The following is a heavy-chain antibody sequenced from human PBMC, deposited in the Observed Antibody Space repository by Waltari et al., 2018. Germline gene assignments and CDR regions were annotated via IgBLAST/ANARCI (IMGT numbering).Heavy chain of an antibody. CDR2: INAGNGNT. D-gene: IGHD6-13*01. J-gene: IGHJ5*02. CDR1: GYTFTSYA. Sequence: QVQLVQSGAEVKKPGASVKVSCKASGYTFTSYAMHWVRQAPGQRLEWMGWINAGNGNTKYSQKFQGRVTITRDTSASTAYMELSSLRSEDTAVYYCARAGIAAAGYNWFDPWGQGTLVTVSS. V-gene: IGHV1-3*01. CDR3: ARAGIAAAGYNWFDP.